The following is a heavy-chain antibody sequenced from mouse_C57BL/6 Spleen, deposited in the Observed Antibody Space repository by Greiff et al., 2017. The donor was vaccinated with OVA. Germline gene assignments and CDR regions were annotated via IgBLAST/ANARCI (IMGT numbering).Heavy chain of an antibody. Sequence: QVQLKESGAELARPGASVKLSCKASGYTFTSYGISWVKQRTGQGLEWIGEIYPRSGNTYYNEKFKGKATLTADKSPSTAYMELRSLTSEDSAVYFCARWDYSNYWYFDVWGTGTTVTVSS. J-gene: IGHJ1*03. V-gene: IGHV1-81*01. CDR2: IYPRSGNT. D-gene: IGHD2-5*01. CDR1: GYTFTSYG. CDR3: ARWDYSNYWYFDV.